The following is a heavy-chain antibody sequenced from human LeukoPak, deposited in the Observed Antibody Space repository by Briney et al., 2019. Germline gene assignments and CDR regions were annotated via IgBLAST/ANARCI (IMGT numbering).Heavy chain of an antibody. CDR1: GFTFSNAW. V-gene: IGHV3-15*07. Sequence: GSMRLSCAASGFTFSNAWMNWVRQAPGKGLEWVGRIKSKTDGGTTDYAAPVKGRFTISRDDSKNTLYLQMNSLKTEDTAVYYSTTRTNKLYCSSTSCYYYYGMDVWGQGTTVTVSS. CDR3: TTRTNKLYCSSTSCYYYYGMDV. CDR2: IKSKTDGGTT. D-gene: IGHD2-2*01. J-gene: IGHJ6*02.